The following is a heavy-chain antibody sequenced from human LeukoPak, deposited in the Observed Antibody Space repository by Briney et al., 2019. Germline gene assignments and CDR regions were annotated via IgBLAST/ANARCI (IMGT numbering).Heavy chain of an antibody. Sequence: SETLSLTCTVSGGSISSYYWSWIRQPPGKGLEWSGYIYYSGSTNYNPSLKSRVTISVDTSKNHFSLKLSFVTAADTAVYYCARVGGWFGGQEEYYFDYWGQGTLVTVSS. V-gene: IGHV4-59*01. CDR3: ARVGGWFGGQEEYYFDY. D-gene: IGHD3-10*01. J-gene: IGHJ4*02. CDR1: GGSISSYY. CDR2: IYYSGST.